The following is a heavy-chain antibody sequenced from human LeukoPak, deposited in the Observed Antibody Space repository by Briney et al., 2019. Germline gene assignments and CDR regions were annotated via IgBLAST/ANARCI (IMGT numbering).Heavy chain of an antibody. CDR3: ASVISGTADSARYDYYGMDI. J-gene: IGHJ6*02. V-gene: IGHV1-2*02. D-gene: IGHD1-1*01. Sequence: ASVNVSCKASGYTFTGYYMHWVRQAPGQGLEWMGWINPNSGGTNYAQKFQGRVTMTRDTSISTAYMELSRLRSDDTAVYYCASVISGTADSARYDYYGMDIWGQGTTVTVSS. CDR2: INPNSGGT. CDR1: GYTFTGYY.